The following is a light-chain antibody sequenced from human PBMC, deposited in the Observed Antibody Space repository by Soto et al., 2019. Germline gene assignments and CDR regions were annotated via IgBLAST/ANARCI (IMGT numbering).Light chain of an antibody. J-gene: IGKJ5*01. V-gene: IGKV3-15*01. CDR3: QQYNNWPFS. CDR1: QGVTTN. Sequence: EIVLTQSPGTLSFSPGERATLSCKAGQGVTTNFAWYQQKSGQSPRLLIYDVSIRATGVPARFSGTGSETDFTLTISGLQSEDSAVYFCQQYNNWPFSFGQGTRLEIK. CDR2: DVS.